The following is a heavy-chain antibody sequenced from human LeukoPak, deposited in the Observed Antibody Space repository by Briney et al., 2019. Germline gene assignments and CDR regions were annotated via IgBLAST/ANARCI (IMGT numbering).Heavy chain of an antibody. CDR3: TTDLLGAFHI. CDR1: GLTLSIYW. V-gene: IGHV3-74*01. CDR2: ITSEGRST. J-gene: IGHJ3*02. Sequence: GGCLRLSCTASGLTLSIYWVRWVSEAPGKGRGWGSRITSEGRSTSYVESVKGRDSNSRDNAKNTPYVQMNSLRAEATVVYYSTTDLLGAFHIWGQGTMVTVSS. D-gene: IGHD2-15*01.